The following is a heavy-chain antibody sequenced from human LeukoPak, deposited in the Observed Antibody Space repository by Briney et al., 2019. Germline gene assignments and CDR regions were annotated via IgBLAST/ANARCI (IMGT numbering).Heavy chain of an antibody. CDR1: GYSFTGYG. D-gene: IGHD3-22*01. V-gene: IGHV1-18*01. CDR2: ISPYTGNT. CDR3: TREAEDLPGVITFLY. J-gene: IGHJ4*02. Sequence: ASLKVSCKASGYSFTGYGVSWVRQAPGQGLEWMGWISPYTGNTDYVQDLQGRVIMTADTSTNTVYMELRSLRSDDTAVYYCTREAEDLPGVITFLYWGQGTLVTVSS.